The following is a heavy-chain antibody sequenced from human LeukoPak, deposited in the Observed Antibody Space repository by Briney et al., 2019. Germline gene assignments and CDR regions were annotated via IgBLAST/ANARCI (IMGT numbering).Heavy chain of an antibody. J-gene: IGHJ3*02. D-gene: IGHD3-22*01. CDR1: GGSFSGYY. Sequence: SEALSLTCAVYGGSFSGYYWSWIRQPPGKGLEWIGSIYYSGSTYYNPSLKSRVTISVDTSKNQFSLKLSSVTAADTAVYYCASHYYDSSGYFGAFDIWGQGTMVTVSS. V-gene: IGHV4-34*01. CDR2: IYYSGST. CDR3: ASHYYDSSGYFGAFDI.